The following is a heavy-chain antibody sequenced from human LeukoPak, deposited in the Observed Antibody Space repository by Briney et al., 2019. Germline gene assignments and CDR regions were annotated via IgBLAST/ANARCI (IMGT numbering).Heavy chain of an antibody. V-gene: IGHV4-59*01. CDR2: IYYSGST. CDR1: GGSISSYY. Sequence: SETLSLTCTVSGGSISSYYRSWIRQPPGKGLEWIGYIYYSGSTNYNPSLKSRVTISVDTSKNQFSLKLSSVTAADTAVYYCARVSVAETYFDYWGQGTLVTVSS. CDR3: ARVSVAETYFDY. D-gene: IGHD6-19*01. J-gene: IGHJ4*02.